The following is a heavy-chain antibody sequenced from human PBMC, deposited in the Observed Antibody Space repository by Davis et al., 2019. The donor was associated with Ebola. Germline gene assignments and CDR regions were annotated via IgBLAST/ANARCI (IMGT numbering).Heavy chain of an antibody. V-gene: IGHV3-30*03. CDR1: GFTFSSYG. Sequence: GESLKISCAASGFTFSSYGMHWVRQAPGKGLEWVAVISYDGSNKYYADSVKGRFTISRDNSKNTLYLQMNSLRAEDTAVYYCARDMSQLPLYYYYGMDVWGQGTTVTVSS. D-gene: IGHD2-2*01. CDR3: ARDMSQLPLYYYYGMDV. J-gene: IGHJ6*02. CDR2: ISYDGSNK.